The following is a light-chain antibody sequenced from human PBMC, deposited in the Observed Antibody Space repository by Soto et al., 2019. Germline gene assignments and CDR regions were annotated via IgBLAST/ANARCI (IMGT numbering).Light chain of an antibody. J-gene: IGKJ1*01. V-gene: IGKV1-39*01. CDR1: QSISSY. CDR3: QQSYIRPST. CDR2: AAS. Sequence: DIQMTQSPSSLSASVGDRVTITCRASQSISSYLNWYQQKPGKAPKLLIYAASSLQSGVPSRFSDSGSGTDFTLTISSLQPEDFATYYCQQSYIRPSTFGQGTKADIK.